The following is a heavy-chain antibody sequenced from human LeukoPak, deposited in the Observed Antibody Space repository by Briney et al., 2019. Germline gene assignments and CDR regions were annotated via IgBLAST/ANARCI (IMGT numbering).Heavy chain of an antibody. CDR1: GFTFNRFY. Sequence: GGSLRLSCSASGFTFNRFYLHWVRQAPGKGLEFVSHISSNGATTYYADSVKGRFTISRDNSKNTLYLQMSSLRADDTAVYYCVKDRSIAAPNNDSFDSWGQGALVTVSS. CDR3: VKDRSIAAPNNDSFDS. D-gene: IGHD6-6*01. J-gene: IGHJ4*02. V-gene: IGHV3-64D*06. CDR2: ISSNGATT.